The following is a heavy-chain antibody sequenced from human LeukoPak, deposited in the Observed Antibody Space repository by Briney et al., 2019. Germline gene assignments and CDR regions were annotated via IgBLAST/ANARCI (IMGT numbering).Heavy chain of an antibody. Sequence: PSETLSLTCTVSGGSISGYYWSWIRQPPGKGLEWIGYIYYSGSTNYNPSLKSRVTISVDTSKNQFSLKLSSVTAADTAVYYCARGDQSYGYWGQGTLVTVSS. J-gene: IGHJ4*02. D-gene: IGHD3-10*01. CDR1: GGSISGYY. CDR2: IYYSGST. CDR3: ARGDQSYGY. V-gene: IGHV4-59*01.